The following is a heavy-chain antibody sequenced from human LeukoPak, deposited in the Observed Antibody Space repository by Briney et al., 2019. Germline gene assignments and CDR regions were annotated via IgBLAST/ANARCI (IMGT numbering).Heavy chain of an antibody. J-gene: IGHJ3*02. Sequence: ASVKVSCKASGYTFTGYYMHWVRQAPGQGLEWMGWINPNSGGTNYAQKFQGRVTMARDTSISTAYMELSRLRSDDTAVYYCARDPEYYDILTGYSDDAFDIWGQGTMVTVSS. CDR1: GYTFTGYY. CDR2: INPNSGGT. V-gene: IGHV1-2*02. CDR3: ARDPEYYDILTGYSDDAFDI. D-gene: IGHD3-9*01.